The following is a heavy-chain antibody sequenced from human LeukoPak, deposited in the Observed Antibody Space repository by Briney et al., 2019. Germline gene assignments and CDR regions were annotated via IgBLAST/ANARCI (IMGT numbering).Heavy chain of an antibody. J-gene: IGHJ4*02. V-gene: IGHV3-23*01. CDR1: GFTFSSYA. D-gene: IGHD2-2*02. Sequence: PGGSLRLSCAASGFTFSSYAMSWVRQAPGKGLEWVSAISGSGGSTYYADSVKGRFTISRDNSKNTLYLQMNSLRAEDTAVYYCAKDLTIVVVPAAIGGSDYWGQGTLVTVSP. CDR3: AKDLTIVVVPAAIGGSDY. CDR2: ISGSGGST.